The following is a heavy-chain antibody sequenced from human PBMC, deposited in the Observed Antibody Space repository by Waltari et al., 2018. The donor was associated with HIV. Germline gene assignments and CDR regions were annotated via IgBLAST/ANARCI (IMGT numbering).Heavy chain of an antibody. CDR3: ARRTQYYDILTGYYNGWYYFDY. Sequence: QVQLQQWGAGLLKPSETLSLTCAVYGGSFSGYYWSWIRQPPGKGLEWIGEINHSGSTNYNPSLKSRVTISVDTSKNQFSRKLSSVTAADTAVYYCARRTQYYDILTGYYNGWYYFDY. J-gene: IGHJ4*01. D-gene: IGHD3-9*01. CDR1: GGSFSGYY. V-gene: IGHV4-34*01. CDR2: INHSGST.